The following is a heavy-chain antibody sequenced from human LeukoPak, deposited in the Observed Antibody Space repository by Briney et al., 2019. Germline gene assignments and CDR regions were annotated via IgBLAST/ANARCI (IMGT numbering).Heavy chain of an antibody. D-gene: IGHD1-26*01. CDR3: ARRGANSGSYSHFDL. J-gene: IGHJ2*01. CDR2: VFDSGST. V-gene: IGHV4-39*07. CDR1: GGSISRTSYY. Sequence: SETLSLTCTVSGGSISRTSYYWDWIRQPPGKGLEWIGNVFDSGSTHYNPSLKSRVTISVDTSKNQFSLRLSSVTAADTAVYYCARRGANSGSYSHFDLWGRGTLVTVSS.